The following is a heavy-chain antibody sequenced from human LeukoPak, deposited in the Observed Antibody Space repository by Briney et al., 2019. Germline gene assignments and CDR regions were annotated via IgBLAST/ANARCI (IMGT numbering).Heavy chain of an antibody. D-gene: IGHD5-24*01. CDR3: GQSRDGYIFDY. Sequence: PSETLSLTCTVSGGSISSGGYYWSWIRQHPGKGLEWIGYIYYSGSTNYNPSLKSRVTISVDTSKNQFSLKLSSVTAADTAVYYCGQSRDGYIFDYWGQGTLVTVSS. V-gene: IGHV4-61*08. CDR2: IYYSGST. J-gene: IGHJ4*02. CDR1: GGSISSGGYY.